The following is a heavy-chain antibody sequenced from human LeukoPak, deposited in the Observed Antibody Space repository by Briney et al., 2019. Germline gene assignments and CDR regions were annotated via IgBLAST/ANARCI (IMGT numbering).Heavy chain of an antibody. Sequence: ASVKVSCKASGYTFTSYDINWVRQATGQGLEWMGWMNPNSGNTGYAQKFQGRVTMTRNTSISTAYMELSSLRSEDTAVYYCARGWVSGANKLLPGWNYWGQGTLVTVSS. CDR3: ARGWVSGANKLLPGWNY. J-gene: IGHJ4*02. CDR2: MNPNSGNT. V-gene: IGHV1-8*01. CDR1: GYTFTSYD. D-gene: IGHD2-15*01.